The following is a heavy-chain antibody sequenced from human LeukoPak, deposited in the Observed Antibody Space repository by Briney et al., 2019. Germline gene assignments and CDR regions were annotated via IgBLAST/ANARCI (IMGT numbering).Heavy chain of an antibody. D-gene: IGHD5-24*01. J-gene: IGHJ4*02. Sequence: GGSLRLSCAASGFTFSSYWMSWVRQAPGKGLEWVADIKQDGSEKYYVDSVKGRFTISRDNAKNSLYLQMNSLRAEDTAVYYCARKMATIAAGFDYWGQGTLVTVSS. CDR1: GFTFSSYW. V-gene: IGHV3-7*01. CDR3: ARKMATIAAGFDY. CDR2: IKQDGSEK.